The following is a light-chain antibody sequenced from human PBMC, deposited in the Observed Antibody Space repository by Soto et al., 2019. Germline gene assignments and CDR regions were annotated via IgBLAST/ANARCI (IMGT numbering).Light chain of an antibody. J-gene: IGLJ1*01. CDR2: DDY. CDR1: GSNVGYNS. CDR3: GAWDDRLTAYA. V-gene: IGLV1-51*01. Sequence: QPVLTQPPSLSAAPGQEVTISCSGSGSNVGYNSVSWYQQLPGTAPKLVIYDDYKRPSGIPARFSGSKSGTSASLRITGLQTGDEADYYCGAWDDRLTAYAFGSGTKVTVL.